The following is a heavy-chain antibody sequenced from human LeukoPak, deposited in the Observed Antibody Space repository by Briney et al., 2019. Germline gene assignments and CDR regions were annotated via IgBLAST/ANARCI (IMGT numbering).Heavy chain of an antibody. D-gene: IGHD6-13*01. CDR3: AKDSGSSGIDY. Sequence: GGSLRLSCAVSGITLSNYGMSWVRQAPGKGLEWVAVIWYDGSNKYYADSVKGRFTISRDNSKNTLYLQMNSLRAEDMAVYYCAKDSGSSGIDYWGQGTLVTVSS. J-gene: IGHJ4*02. CDR2: IWYDGSNK. V-gene: IGHV3-33*06. CDR1: GITLSNYG.